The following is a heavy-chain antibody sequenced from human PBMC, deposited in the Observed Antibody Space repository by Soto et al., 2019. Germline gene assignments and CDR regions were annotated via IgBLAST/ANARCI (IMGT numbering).Heavy chain of an antibody. Sequence: ASVKVSCKASGYNLTSDYMHWVRQAPGQGLEWMAIMNPSGSSTSYAQKFQDRLTMTRDTSTSTVCMELRSLRSEDTAVYYCARDSSGFHWFDAWGQRTLVTVSS. V-gene: IGHV1-46*01. CDR1: GYNLTSDY. CDR3: ARDSSGFHWFDA. CDR2: MNPSGSST. J-gene: IGHJ5*02. D-gene: IGHD3-22*01.